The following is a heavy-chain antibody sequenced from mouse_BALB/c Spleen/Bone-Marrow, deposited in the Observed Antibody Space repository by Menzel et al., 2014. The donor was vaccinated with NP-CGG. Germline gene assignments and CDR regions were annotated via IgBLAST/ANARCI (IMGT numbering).Heavy chain of an antibody. D-gene: IGHD1-1*01. V-gene: IGHV1-7*01. CDR3: ARQITTVDYAMDY. CDR1: GYTFTSYW. J-gene: IGHJ4*01. Sequence: VQLQQSGAEPAKPGASVKMSCKASGYTFTSYWMHWVKQRPGQGLEWIGYINPSTGYTEHNQKFKDKATLTADKSSSTAYMQLSSLTSEDSAVYYCARQITTVDYAMDYWGQGTSVTVSS. CDR2: INPSTGYT.